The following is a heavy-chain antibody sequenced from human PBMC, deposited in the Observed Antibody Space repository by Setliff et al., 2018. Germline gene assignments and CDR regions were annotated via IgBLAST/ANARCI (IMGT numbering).Heavy chain of an antibody. Sequence: ASETLSLTCTVSGGSLSSGSNYWGWFRQPAGKGLEWIGRIYTTGTTNYSPSLTGRVTISADTSKNQISLKLSSVSAADTAVYYCAREFVVISFAKNIHHHYGMDVWGQGTTVTVSS. CDR1: GGSLSSGSNY. CDR2: IYTTGTT. V-gene: IGHV4-61*02. J-gene: IGHJ6*02. CDR3: AREFVVISFAKNIHHHYGMDV. D-gene: IGHD2-21*01.